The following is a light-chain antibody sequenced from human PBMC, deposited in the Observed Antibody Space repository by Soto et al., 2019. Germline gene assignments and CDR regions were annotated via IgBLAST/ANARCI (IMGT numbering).Light chain of an antibody. CDR2: DDS. Sequence: SYELTQPPSVSVAPGQTATITCGGNNSGGKSVHWYQQKPGQAPVLVVYDDSARPSRIPERFSGSNSGNTATLTISRVEAGDEADYYCQVWDSDSDSCVFGIATNVTVL. CDR3: QVWDSDSDSCV. J-gene: IGLJ1*01. V-gene: IGLV3-21*02. CDR1: NSGGKS.